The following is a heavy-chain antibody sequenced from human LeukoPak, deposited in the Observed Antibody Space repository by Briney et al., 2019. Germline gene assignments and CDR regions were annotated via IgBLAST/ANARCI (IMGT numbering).Heavy chain of an antibody. Sequence: SGTLSLTCAVSGYPISGGHFWGWIRQPPGKGLEWIGNVHYSGHTYYKPSLRGRVAMSADTSRNRFSLTLNAVTAADTAVYYCARDTDILTGYDAFDIWGQGTMVTVSS. J-gene: IGHJ3*02. CDR2: VHYSGHT. D-gene: IGHD3-9*01. CDR1: GYPISGGHF. V-gene: IGHV4-28*03. CDR3: ARDTDILTGYDAFDI.